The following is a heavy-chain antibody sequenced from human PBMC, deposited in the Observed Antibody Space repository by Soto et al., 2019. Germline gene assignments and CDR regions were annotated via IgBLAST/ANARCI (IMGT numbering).Heavy chain of an antibody. CDR2: IIPIFGTA. CDR1: GGTFSSYA. V-gene: IGHV1-69*01. Sequence: QVELVQSGAEAKKPGSSVKVSCKASGGTFSSYAISWVRQARGQGLEWMGGIIPIFGTANYAQKFQGRVTITADESTSTAYMELSSLRSEDTAVYYCARDFSRLGQHVVAAAYWGQGTLVTVSS. CDR3: ARDFSRLGQHVVAAAY. D-gene: IGHD2-15*01. J-gene: IGHJ4*02.